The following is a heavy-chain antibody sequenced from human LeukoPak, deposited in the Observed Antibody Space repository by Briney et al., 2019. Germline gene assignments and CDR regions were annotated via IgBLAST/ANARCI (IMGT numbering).Heavy chain of an antibody. CDR2: ISSSGSTI. V-gene: IGHV3-48*03. Sequence: GGSLRLSCAASGFTFSSYEMNWVRQAPGKGLEWVSYISSSGSTIYYADSVKGRFTISRDNAKNSLYLQMNSLRAEDTAVYYCARAQDIVVVVAATDAFDIWGQGTMVTVSS. J-gene: IGHJ3*02. CDR3: ARAQDIVVVVAATDAFDI. CDR1: GFTFSSYE. D-gene: IGHD2-15*01.